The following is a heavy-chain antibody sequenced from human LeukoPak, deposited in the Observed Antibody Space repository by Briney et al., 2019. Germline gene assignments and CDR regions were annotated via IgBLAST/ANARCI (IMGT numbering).Heavy chain of an antibody. Sequence: SETLSLTCTVSGGSISSYYLSWIRQPAGKGLEWIGRIYTSGSTNYNPSLKSRVTISVDKSKNQFSLKVSSVTAADTAVYYCARERGDGYVDYWGQGTLVTVSS. V-gene: IGHV4-4*07. CDR1: GGSISSYY. CDR3: ARERGDGYVDY. CDR2: IYTSGST. D-gene: IGHD3-10*01. J-gene: IGHJ4*02.